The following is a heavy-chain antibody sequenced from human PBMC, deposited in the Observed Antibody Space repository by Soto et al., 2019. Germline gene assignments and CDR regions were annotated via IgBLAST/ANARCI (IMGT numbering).Heavy chain of an antibody. V-gene: IGHV5-51*01. CDR2: IYPGDSDV. CDR3: ARRAYNYSDDLQDYFDP. D-gene: IGHD5-18*01. J-gene: IGHJ5*02. CDR1: GYNVGSYW. Sequence: GESLKISCNGSGYNVGSYWIVWVRQMPGKGLEWMGIIYPGDSDVRNSPSFQGQVTFSADKSISTAYLQWSSLKASDTAMYYCARRAYNYSDDLQDYFDPWGQGTLVTVSS.